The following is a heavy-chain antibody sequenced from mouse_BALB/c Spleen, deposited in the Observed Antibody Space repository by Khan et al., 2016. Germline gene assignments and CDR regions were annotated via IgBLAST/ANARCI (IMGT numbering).Heavy chain of an antibody. J-gene: IGHJ2*01. CDR1: GYSITSGYY. CDR3: ARAWYFDY. V-gene: IGHV3-6*02. CDR2: IRYDGSN. Sequence: QLEESGPGLVKPSQSLSLTCSVTGYSITSGYYWNWIRKFPGNKLEWMGYIRYDGSNNYNPSLKNRISNTRDTSKNQFLLKLNSVTTEDTATYYCARAWYFDYWGQGPTRPVAS.